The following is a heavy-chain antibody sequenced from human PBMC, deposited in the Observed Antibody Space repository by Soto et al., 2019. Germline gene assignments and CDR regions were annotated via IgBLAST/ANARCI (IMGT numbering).Heavy chain of an antibody. CDR1: GGTFSSYT. CDR2: IDPIFIGSV. D-gene: IGHD3-10*01. V-gene: IGHV1-69*01. Sequence: QVQLVQSGAEVKKPGSSVKVSCKPSGGTFSSYTVSWVLQAPGQGLEWMGGIDPIFIGSVHYAQKFQGRVTITADESTSTAYMELSSLTSEDTAVYYCARGVRTYGSGWNLYYFDYWGQGTLVTVSS. CDR3: ARGVRTYGSGWNLYYFDY. J-gene: IGHJ4*02.